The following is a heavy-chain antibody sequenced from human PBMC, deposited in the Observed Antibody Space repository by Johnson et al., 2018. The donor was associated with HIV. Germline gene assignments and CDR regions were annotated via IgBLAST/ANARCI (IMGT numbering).Heavy chain of an antibody. CDR1: GFTFSNAR. CDR2: IKRKTEGETT. D-gene: IGHD3-10*01. V-gene: IGHV3-15*01. Sequence: VQLVEYGGGAAKPRGSLRLSCAAPGFTFSNARMSWVRQAPGKGLEWVGRIKRKTEGETTDYAAPVTGRFTISRDVSKNTLYLQMNSLKTEDTAVYYCTTDPTSILWFREVGRDAFDIWGQGTMVTVSS. CDR3: TTDPTSILWFREVGRDAFDI. J-gene: IGHJ3*02.